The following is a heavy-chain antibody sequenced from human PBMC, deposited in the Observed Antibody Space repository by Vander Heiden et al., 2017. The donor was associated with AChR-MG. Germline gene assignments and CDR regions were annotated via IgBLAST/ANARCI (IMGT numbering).Heavy chain of an antibody. CDR3: RGGSYSELGDTFFDY. V-gene: IGHV1-46*01. CDR1: GYTFTSYY. D-gene: IGHD1-26*01. CDR2: SNPSGGST. Sequence: QVQLVQSGAEVKKPGASVKVSCKASGYTFTSYYMHWVRQAPGQGLEWMGISNPSGGSTSYAQKFQGRVTMTRDTSTSTVYMELSSLRSEDTAVYYCRGGSYSELGDTFFDYWGQGTLVTVSS. J-gene: IGHJ4*02.